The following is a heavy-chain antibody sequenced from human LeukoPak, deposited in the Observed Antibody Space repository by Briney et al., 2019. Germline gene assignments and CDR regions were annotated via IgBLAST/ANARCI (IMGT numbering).Heavy chain of an antibody. CDR3: AKGPTMIVVVSLYYFDY. CDR2: IGSRGAGT. CDR1: GFTFSSFA. D-gene: IGHD3-22*01. V-gene: IGHV3-23*01. J-gene: IGHJ4*02. Sequence: SGGSLRLSCAASGFTFSSFAMSWVRQAPGKGLEWVSAIGSRGAGTHYADSVKGRFTISSDNSKNTVYLQMNSLRAEDTAVYYCAKGPTMIVVVSLYYFDYWGQGTLVTVSS.